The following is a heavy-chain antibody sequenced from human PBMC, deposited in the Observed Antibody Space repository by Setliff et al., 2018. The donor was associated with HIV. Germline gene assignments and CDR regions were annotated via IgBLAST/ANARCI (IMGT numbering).Heavy chain of an antibody. D-gene: IGHD3-10*01. J-gene: IGHJ5*02. V-gene: IGHV1-46*01. CDR2: INPSGGST. CDR1: GYTFTSYY. CDR3: ARGGPLLTMVRGVLRWFDP. Sequence: ASVKVSCKASGYTFTSYYMHWVRQAPGQGLEWMGIINPSGGSTSYAQKFQGRVTMTRDTSTSTVYMELSSLRSEDTAVYYCARGGPLLTMVRGVLRWFDPWGQGTLVTVSS.